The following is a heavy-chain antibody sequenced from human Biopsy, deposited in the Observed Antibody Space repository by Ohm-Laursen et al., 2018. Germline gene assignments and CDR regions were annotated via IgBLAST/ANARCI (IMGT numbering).Heavy chain of an antibody. CDR2: ISYDGSDK. CDR3: ARDPRDTALGIFDY. CDR1: RFDFRSHG. J-gene: IGHJ4*02. Sequence: SLRLSCAASRFDFRSHGMHWVRQAPGKGLEWVAVISYDGSDKYYADSVKGRFTISRDNSKNMLYLQMNTLRDADTAVYYCARDPRDTALGIFDYWGLGTLVTVSS. D-gene: IGHD5-18*01. V-gene: IGHV3-33*05.